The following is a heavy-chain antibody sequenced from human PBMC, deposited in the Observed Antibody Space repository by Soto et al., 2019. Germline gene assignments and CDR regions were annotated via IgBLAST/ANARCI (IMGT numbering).Heavy chain of an antibody. J-gene: IGHJ4*02. V-gene: IGHV4-59*01. CDR1: GGSISSYY. CDR2: IYYSGST. D-gene: IGHD3-3*01. CDR3: ARQEWSLYPFDY. Sequence: SETLSLTCTVSGGSISSYYWSWIRQPPGKGLEWIGYIYYSGSTNYNPSLKSRVTISVDTSKNQFSLKLSSVTAADTAVYYCARQEWSLYPFDYWGQGTLVTVAS.